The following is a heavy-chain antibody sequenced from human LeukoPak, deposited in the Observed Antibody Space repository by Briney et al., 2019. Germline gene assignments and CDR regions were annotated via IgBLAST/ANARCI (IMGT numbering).Heavy chain of an antibody. CDR3: ARAFTIFGVVIRYYFDC. D-gene: IGHD3-3*01. CDR1: GGSFSGYY. V-gene: IGHV4-34*01. CDR2: INHSGST. Sequence: SETLSLTCAVYGGSFSGYYWSWIRQPPGKGLEWIGEINHSGSTNYNPSLKSRVTISVDTSKNQFSLKLSSVTAADTAVYCCARAFTIFGVVIRYYFDCWGQGTLVTVSS. J-gene: IGHJ4*02.